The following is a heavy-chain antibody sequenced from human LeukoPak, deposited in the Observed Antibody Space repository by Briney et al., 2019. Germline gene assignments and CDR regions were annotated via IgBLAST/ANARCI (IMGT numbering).Heavy chain of an antibody. Sequence: ASVKVSCKASGYTFTSYGIGWVRQAPGQGLEWMGWISAYNGNTNYAQKLQGRVTMTTDTSTSTAYMELRSLRSDDTAVYYCARDQDCSSTSCYDYYYHGMDVWGQGTTVTVSS. J-gene: IGHJ6*02. V-gene: IGHV1-18*01. CDR1: GYTFTSYG. D-gene: IGHD2-2*01. CDR2: ISAYNGNT. CDR3: ARDQDCSSTSCYDYYYHGMDV.